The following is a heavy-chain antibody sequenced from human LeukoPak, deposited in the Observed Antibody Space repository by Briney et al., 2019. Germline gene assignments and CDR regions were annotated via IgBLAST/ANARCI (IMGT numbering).Heavy chain of an antibody. CDR3: TRDRGSSGWNDY. CDR2: IFYSGST. Sequence: KPSETLSLTCTVSGGSISSSNYYWGWIRQPPGKGLEWIGNIFYSGSTYYNPSLKSRVTISVDTSKNQFSLKLSYVTAADTAVYYCTRDRGSSGWNDYWGQGTLVTVSS. V-gene: IGHV4-39*07. J-gene: IGHJ4*02. D-gene: IGHD6-19*01. CDR1: GGSISSSNYY.